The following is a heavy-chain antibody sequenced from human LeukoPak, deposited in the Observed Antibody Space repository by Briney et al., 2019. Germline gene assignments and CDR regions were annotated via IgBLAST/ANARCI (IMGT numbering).Heavy chain of an antibody. Sequence: SETLSLTCSVSGGSISSYYWSWIRQPPGKGLEWIGYIYYSGTTNYNPSLKSRVTISVDTSKNQFSLKLSSVTAADTAVYYCARAQVEMATISNYYYYYMDVWGKGTTVTISS. CDR3: ARAQVEMATISNYYYYYMDV. J-gene: IGHJ6*03. D-gene: IGHD5-24*01. CDR2: IYYSGTT. V-gene: IGHV4-59*01. CDR1: GGSISSYY.